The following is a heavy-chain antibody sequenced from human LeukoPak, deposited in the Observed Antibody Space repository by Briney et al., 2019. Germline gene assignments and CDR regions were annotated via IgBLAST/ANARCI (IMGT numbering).Heavy chain of an antibody. CDR1: GGSISSSNYF. J-gene: IGHJ4*02. CDR2: IYYSGST. Sequence: PSETLSLTCTVSGGSISSSNYFWGWIRQPPGKGLEWIGSIYYSGSTYYNPSLKSRVTMSIDTSNNQFSLKLSSVTAADTAVYYCARDRLGYSYGYYFDYWGQGTLVTVSS. V-gene: IGHV4-39*07. CDR3: ARDRLGYSYGYYFDY. D-gene: IGHD5-18*01.